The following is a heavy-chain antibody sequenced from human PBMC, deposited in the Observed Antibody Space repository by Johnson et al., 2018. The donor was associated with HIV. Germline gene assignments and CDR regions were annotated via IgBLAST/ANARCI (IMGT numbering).Heavy chain of an antibody. D-gene: IGHD3-22*01. CDR1: RFTFTSYA. CDR3: ARATYYYDLSGYLTRPRAFDV. CDR2: IYWYGGST. V-gene: IGHV3-20*04. J-gene: IGHJ3*01. Sequence: VPLVESGVGVVQPGRSLRLSCAASRFTFTSYALHWVRQAPGKGLEWVSFIYWYGGSTGYADSVKGRFTFSSDNAKNSLYLQINSLRAEDTAFYYCARATYYYDLSGYLTRPRAFDVWGQGTMVTVSS.